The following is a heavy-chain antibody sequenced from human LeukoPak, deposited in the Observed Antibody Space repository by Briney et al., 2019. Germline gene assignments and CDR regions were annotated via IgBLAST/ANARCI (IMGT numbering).Heavy chain of an antibody. V-gene: IGHV1-18*01. CDR2: ISAYNGNT. CDR1: GYTFTSYG. D-gene: IGHD4-17*01. J-gene: IGHJ4*02. Sequence: ASVKVSCKASGYTFTSYGISWVRQAPGQGLEWMGWISAYNGNTNYAQKLQGRVTMTTDISTSTAYMELRSLRSDDTAVYYCARDNHYGDYDDYWGQGTLVTVSS. CDR3: ARDNHYGDYDDY.